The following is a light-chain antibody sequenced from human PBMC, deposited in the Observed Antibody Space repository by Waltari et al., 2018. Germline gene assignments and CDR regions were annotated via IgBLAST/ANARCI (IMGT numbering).Light chain of an antibody. CDR2: AVA. J-gene: IGKJ1*01. V-gene: IGKV3-15*01. CDR1: ETVLGT. CDR3: QQYHGWPLT. Sequence: ERVMTQSPVTLSASPGERVTLYCRASETVLGTLAWYQQRPGQAPRLLIYAVATSATGIPPRFSGSGSGTDFTLTISSLQSEDFAVYYCQQYHGWPLTFGQGTKVEIK.